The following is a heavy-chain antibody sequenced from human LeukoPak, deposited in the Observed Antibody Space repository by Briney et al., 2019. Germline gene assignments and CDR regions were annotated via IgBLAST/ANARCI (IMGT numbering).Heavy chain of an antibody. CDR1: GGSISSSSYY. Sequence: SETLSLTCTVSGGSISSSSYYWGWIRQPPGKGLEWIGSIYYSGSTNYNPSLKSRVTISVDKSKNQFSLKLSSVTAADTAVYYCARAPYRSSSYYYYYMDVWGKGTTVTVSS. V-gene: IGHV4-39*07. J-gene: IGHJ6*03. D-gene: IGHD6-13*01. CDR3: ARAPYRSSSYYYYYMDV. CDR2: IYYSGST.